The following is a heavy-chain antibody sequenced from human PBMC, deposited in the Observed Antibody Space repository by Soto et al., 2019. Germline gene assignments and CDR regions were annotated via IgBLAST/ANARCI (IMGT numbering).Heavy chain of an antibody. CDR2: ISGSAIST. J-gene: IGHJ4*01. Sequence: EVHLLESGGGFVQPGGSLRLSCVASGFTFSSYAMTWVRQAPGKGLEWVASISGSAISTEYADSVRGRFTISRDNSKNTVFLQMQSLRADDSGTYYCVNWNDEDVDWGQGTLVAVSS. CDR1: GFTFSSYA. CDR3: VNWNDEDVD. V-gene: IGHV3-23*01. D-gene: IGHD1-1*01.